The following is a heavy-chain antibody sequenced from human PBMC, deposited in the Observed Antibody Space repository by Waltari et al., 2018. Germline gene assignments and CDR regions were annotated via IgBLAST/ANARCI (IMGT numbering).Heavy chain of an antibody. CDR2: INQITGDT. Sequence: VHLQESGPGLVKHSETLSLTCTVSNGSLNNHYWSWIRQPPGKRMEWIGWINQITGDTNYNPSLESRVIISSDISKNQFSLKLTSVTAADTAIYYCAREGSLYSSTGGWIGPWGQGMLVTVSS. V-gene: IGHV4-59*11. D-gene: IGHD2-2*01. CDR1: NGSLNNHY. CDR3: AREGSLYSSTGGWIGP. J-gene: IGHJ5*01.